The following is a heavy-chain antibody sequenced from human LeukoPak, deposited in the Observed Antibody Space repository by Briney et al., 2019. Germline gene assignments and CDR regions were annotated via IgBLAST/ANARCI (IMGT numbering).Heavy chain of an antibody. V-gene: IGHV3-11*06. CDR2: ISSSSSYT. Sequence: GGSLRLSCAASGFTFSDYYMSGIRQAPGKGLEWVSYISSSSSYTNYADSVKGRFTISRDNAKNSLYLQMNSLRAEDTAVYYCARHGPWDYGGNSGEWFDPWGQGTLVTVSS. J-gene: IGHJ5*02. D-gene: IGHD4-23*01. CDR1: GFTFSDYY. CDR3: ARHGPWDYGGNSGEWFDP.